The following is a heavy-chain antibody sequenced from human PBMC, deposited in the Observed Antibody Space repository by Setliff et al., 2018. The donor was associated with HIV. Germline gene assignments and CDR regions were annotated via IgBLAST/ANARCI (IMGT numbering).Heavy chain of an antibody. Sequence: SETLSLTCVVSDDSFGNYDWTWIRQSPGKALEWIGYISSSGATNYNPSLRSRVTISMETSNTRFSLWLRSATAADTATYFCARLGRAIDDGGSSLRLDFWGQGMLVTVSS. CDR1: DDSFGNYD. CDR3: ARLGRAIDDGGSSLRLDF. V-gene: IGHV4-4*09. J-gene: IGHJ4*02. D-gene: IGHD2-21*01. CDR2: ISSSGAT.